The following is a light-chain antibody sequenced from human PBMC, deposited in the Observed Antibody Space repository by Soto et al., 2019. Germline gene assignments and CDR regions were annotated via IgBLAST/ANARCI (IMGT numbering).Light chain of an antibody. Sequence: EIVLTQSPGTLSLSPGERATLSCRASENVRNSYLAWYQQKPGQAPRLLISGASNRATGIPDRFSGSGSGTDFTLTINRLEPEDFAVYYCQQYGNFPYTFGQGTKVDIK. CDR1: ENVRNSY. CDR3: QQYGNFPYT. J-gene: IGKJ2*01. CDR2: GAS. V-gene: IGKV3-20*01.